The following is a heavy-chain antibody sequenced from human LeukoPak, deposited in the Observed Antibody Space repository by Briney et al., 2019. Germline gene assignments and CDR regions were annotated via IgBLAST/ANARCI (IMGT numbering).Heavy chain of an antibody. Sequence: GGSLRLSCAASGFTFSSYGMHWVRQAPGKGLEWVAATWYDGSNKYYADSVKGRFTISRDNSKNTLYLQMNSLRAEDTAVYYCARYQEYSSSSSSFDYWGQGTLVTVSS. V-gene: IGHV3-33*01. J-gene: IGHJ4*02. CDR1: GFTFSSYG. CDR2: TWYDGSNK. D-gene: IGHD6-6*01. CDR3: ARYQEYSSSSSSFDY.